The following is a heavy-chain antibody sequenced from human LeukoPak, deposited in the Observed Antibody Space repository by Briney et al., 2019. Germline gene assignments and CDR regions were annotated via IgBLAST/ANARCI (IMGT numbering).Heavy chain of an antibody. V-gene: IGHV4-59*01. CDR3: ARKKKGTVNDSTAAFHY. D-gene: IGHD1-7*01. CDR2: GHHSESP. Sequence: SETLSLTCNVSIGSIGNDYWSWLRQSPGKGLEWIAYGHHSESPNYNPSLKSRVTISVDRSNNRFSLQLSSVTAADTAVYYCARKKKGTVNDSTAAFHYWGQGTLVTVS. J-gene: IGHJ4*02. CDR1: IGSIGNDY.